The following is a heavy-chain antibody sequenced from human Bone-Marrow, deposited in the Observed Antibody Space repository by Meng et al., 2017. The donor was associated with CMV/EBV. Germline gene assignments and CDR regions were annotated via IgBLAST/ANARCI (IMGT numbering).Heavy chain of an antibody. J-gene: IGHJ4*02. Sequence: KVSCKASGYTFTGYYMHWVRQAPGQGLEWMGWINPNSGGTNYAQKFQGWVTMTRDTSTSTVYMELSSLRSEDTAVYYCARVRWVGADLWGQGTLVTVSS. CDR3: ARVRWVGADL. V-gene: IGHV1-2*04. D-gene: IGHD1-26*01. CDR2: INPNSGGT. CDR1: GYTFTGYY.